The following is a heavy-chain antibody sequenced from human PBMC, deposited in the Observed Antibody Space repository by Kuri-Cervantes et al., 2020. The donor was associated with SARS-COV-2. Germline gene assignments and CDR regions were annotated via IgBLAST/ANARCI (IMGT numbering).Heavy chain of an antibody. D-gene: IGHD2-21*01. CDR1: GFTFSTSW. CDR3: LRDWYGVDF. V-gene: IGHV3-15*07. J-gene: IGHJ6*02. Sequence: RGSLRLSCAASGFTFSTSWMHWVRQAPGKGLEWVGFIKLESEGRATDYAAPVRGRFTISRDDSHNALYLQMNGLKTEDTAVYYCLRDWYGVDFWGQGTTVTVSS. CDR2: IKLESEGRAT.